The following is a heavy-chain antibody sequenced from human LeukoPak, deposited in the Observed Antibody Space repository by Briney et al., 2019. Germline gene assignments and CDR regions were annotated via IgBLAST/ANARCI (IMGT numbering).Heavy chain of an antibody. J-gene: IGHJ4*02. V-gene: IGHV3-21*01. CDR1: GFTFSSYS. Sequence: GGSLRVFCAASGFTFSSYSMNWVRQAPGKGLEWVSSISSSSTYIYYADSVRGRFTISRDNAKNSLYLQMNSLRAEDTAVYYCARDLSDDYVWGTYRYWAYWGQGTLVTVSS. CDR2: ISSSSTYI. D-gene: IGHD3-16*02. CDR3: ARDLSDDYVWGTYRYWAY.